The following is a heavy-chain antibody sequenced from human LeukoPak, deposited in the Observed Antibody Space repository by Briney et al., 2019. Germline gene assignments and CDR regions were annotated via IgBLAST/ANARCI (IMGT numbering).Heavy chain of an antibody. Sequence: GGSLRLSCAASGFTFSSYAMSWVRQAPGKGLEWVSAISGSGGSTYYADSVKGRFTISRDNSKNTLYQQMNSLRAEDTAVYYCARERLVVGSAYFDFWGQGTLVTVSS. CDR2: ISGSGGST. CDR1: GFTFSSYA. CDR3: ARERLVVGSAYFDF. V-gene: IGHV3-23*01. D-gene: IGHD1-26*01. J-gene: IGHJ4*02.